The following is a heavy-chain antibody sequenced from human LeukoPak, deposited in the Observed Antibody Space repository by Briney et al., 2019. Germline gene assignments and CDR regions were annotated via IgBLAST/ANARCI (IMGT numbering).Heavy chain of an antibody. Sequence: GGSLRLSCAASGFTFSGYSMNWVRQAPGKGLEWVSFISSTSRTTYYADSVKGRFTTSRDNGKNSLYLQMNSLTDEDTAVYYCATDCTNGVCYDYWGQGTLVTVSS. D-gene: IGHD2-8*01. J-gene: IGHJ4*02. CDR1: GFTFSGYS. CDR3: ATDCTNGVCYDY. CDR2: ISSTSRTT. V-gene: IGHV3-48*02.